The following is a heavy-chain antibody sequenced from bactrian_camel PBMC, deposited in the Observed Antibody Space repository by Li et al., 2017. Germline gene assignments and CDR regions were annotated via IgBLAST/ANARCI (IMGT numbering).Heavy chain of an antibody. D-gene: IGHD7*01. Sequence: VQLVESGGGSVQAGGSLRLSCTAPRFDFNTCDMSWYRQVAGKRREWVSTVTQSDWDDEAKTYADSVKGRSTISLDNAKNTLYLQMDSLESEDTAMYYCAAGKEYLCFTRNMALEPFDYWGQGTQVTVS. CDR3: AAGKEYLCFTRNMALEPFDY. J-gene: IGHJ6*01. V-gene: IGHV3S44*01. CDR2: VTQSDWDDEAK. CDR1: RFDFNTCD.